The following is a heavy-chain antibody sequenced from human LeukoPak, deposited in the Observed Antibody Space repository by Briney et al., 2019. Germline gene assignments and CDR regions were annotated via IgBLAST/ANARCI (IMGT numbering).Heavy chain of an antibody. CDR3: TRQWFGELFSVFDY. V-gene: IGHV4-59*08. D-gene: IGHD3-10*01. J-gene: IGHJ4*02. Sequence: SETLSLTCTVSHFISSYYWSWIRQPPGKGLEWIGHISYSGSTHYNPSLKSRLTISIDTSKNQFSLKLTSVTAADTAVYYCTRQWFGELFSVFDYWGQGSLVTVSS. CDR1: HFISSYY. CDR2: ISYSGST.